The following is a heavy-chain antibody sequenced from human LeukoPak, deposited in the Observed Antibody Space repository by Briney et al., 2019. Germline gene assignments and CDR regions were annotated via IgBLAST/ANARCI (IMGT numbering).Heavy chain of an antibody. CDR1: GFTFSDYY. V-gene: IGHV3-11*01. CDR3: ARLRYYDILTGPETIFLHQYYFDY. Sequence: GGSLRLSCAASGFTFSDYYMSWIRQAPGKGLEWVSYISSSGSTIYYADSVKGRFTISRDNAKNSLYLQMNSLRAEDMAVYYCARLRYYDILTGPETIFLHQYYFDYWGQGTLVTVSS. CDR2: ISSSGSTI. J-gene: IGHJ4*02. D-gene: IGHD3-9*01.